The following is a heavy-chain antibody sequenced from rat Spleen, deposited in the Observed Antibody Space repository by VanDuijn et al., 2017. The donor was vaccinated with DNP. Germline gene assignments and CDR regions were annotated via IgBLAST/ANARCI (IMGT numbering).Heavy chain of an antibody. V-gene: IGHV5-7*01. CDR3: VGRPPPTRGPFEY. D-gene: IGHD1-4*01. J-gene: IGHJ2*01. Sequence: EVQLVESGGGLVQPGRSLKLSCAVSGITFSDHNMAWVRQAPKTSLEWVATISYDGSDTYHQDSMKGRFTISRDNAKRTLDLQMTGLRSKDTATYFCVGRPPPTRGPFEYWGQGVTVTVSS. CDR2: ISYDGSDT. CDR1: GITFSDHN.